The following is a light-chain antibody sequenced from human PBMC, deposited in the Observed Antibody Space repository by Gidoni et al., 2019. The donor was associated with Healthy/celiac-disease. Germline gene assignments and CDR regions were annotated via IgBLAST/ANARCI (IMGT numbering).Light chain of an antibody. J-gene: IGKJ2*01. CDR1: QSVSSN. V-gene: IGKV3-15*01. Sequence: IVITQSPSTLSVSPGERATLSCRASQSVSSNLAWYQQKPCQAPRLLIYGASTRATGITARFSGSGSGTEFTLTISSLQSEDFAVYDCQQYNNWPPGYTFGQGTKLEIK. CDR3: QQYNNWPPGYT. CDR2: GAS.